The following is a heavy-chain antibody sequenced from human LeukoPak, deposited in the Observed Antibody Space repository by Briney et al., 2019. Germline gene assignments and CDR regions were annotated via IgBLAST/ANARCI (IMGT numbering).Heavy chain of an antibody. CDR2: ISSSSSYI. J-gene: IGHJ4*02. CDR3: ARVGYHSVDIVATLTGWDY. V-gene: IGHV3-21*01. Sequence: PGGSLRLSCAASGFTFSSYSMNWVRQAPGKGLEWVSSISSSSSYIYYADSVKGRFTISRDNGKNSLYLQMNSLRAEDTAVYYCARVGYHSVDIVATLTGWDYWGQGTLVTVSS. D-gene: IGHD5-12*01. CDR1: GFTFSSYS.